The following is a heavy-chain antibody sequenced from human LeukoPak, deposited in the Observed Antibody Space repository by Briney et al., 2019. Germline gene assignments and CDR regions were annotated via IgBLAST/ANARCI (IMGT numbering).Heavy chain of an antibody. D-gene: IGHD5-12*01. CDR2: INPNSGGT. V-gene: IGHV1-2*02. CDR1: GYTFTGYY. J-gene: IGHJ4*02. Sequence: GASVKVSCKASGYTFTGYYIHWVRQAPGQGLEWMGWINPNSGGTNYAQKFQGRVTMTRDTSLTTAYMELSRLRSDDTAVYYCARGRALYSGYLQWGQGTLVTVSS. CDR3: ARGRALYSGYLQ.